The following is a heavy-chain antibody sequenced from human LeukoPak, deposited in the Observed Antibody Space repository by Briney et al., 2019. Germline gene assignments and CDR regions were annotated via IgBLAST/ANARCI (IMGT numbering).Heavy chain of an antibody. Sequence: SETLSLTCAVYGGSFRRYYWSWIRQPPGKGLEWIVEVDPGGIVNYNPSLKSRVTMSVDTSKNQLSLKLTSVTAADTAVYFCARHHVVISWYMINWFDPWGQGTLVTVSS. CDR1: GGSFRRYY. V-gene: IGHV4-34*01. CDR2: VDPGGIV. J-gene: IGHJ5*02. CDR3: ARHHVVISWYMINWFDP. D-gene: IGHD6-13*01.